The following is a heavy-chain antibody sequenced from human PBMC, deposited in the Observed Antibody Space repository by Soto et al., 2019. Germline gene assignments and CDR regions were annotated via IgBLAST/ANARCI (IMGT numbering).Heavy chain of an antibody. CDR3: ARDQYYYDSSGYQDAFDI. V-gene: IGHV3-21*01. J-gene: IGHJ3*02. CDR1: GFTFSSYS. D-gene: IGHD3-22*01. CDR2: ISSSSSYI. Sequence: LRLSCAASGFTFSSYSMNWVRQAPGKGLEWVSSISSSSSYIYYADSVKGRFTISRDNAKNSLYLQMNSLRAEDTAVYYCARDQYYYDSSGYQDAFDIWGQGTMVTVSS.